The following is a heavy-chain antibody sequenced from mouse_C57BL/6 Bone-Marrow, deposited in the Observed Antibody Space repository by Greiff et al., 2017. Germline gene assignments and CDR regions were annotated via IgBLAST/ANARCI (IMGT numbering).Heavy chain of an antibody. Sequence: VKLMESGPGLVAPSQSLSITCTVSGFSLTSYAISWVRQPPGKGLEWLGVIWTGGGTNYNSALNSRLSISKDNSKSQVFLKMNSLQTDDTARDDCARNYYGSSYVWCAYWGQGTLVTVSA. CDR2: IWTGGGT. D-gene: IGHD1-1*01. CDR1: GFSLTSYA. CDR3: ARNYYGSSYVWCAY. J-gene: IGHJ3*01. V-gene: IGHV2-9-1*01.